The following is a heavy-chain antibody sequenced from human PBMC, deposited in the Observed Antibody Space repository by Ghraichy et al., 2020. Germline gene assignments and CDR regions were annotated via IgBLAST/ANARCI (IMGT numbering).Heavy chain of an antibody. CDR2: IKEDGSEK. CDR1: GFTFSSYW. CDR3: ARRLEMATTKKGY. D-gene: IGHD5-24*01. J-gene: IGHJ4*02. Sequence: LSLTCAASGFTFSSYWMSWVRQAPGKGLEWVANIKEDGSEKYYVDSVKGRFTISRDNAKNSLYLQMNSLRAEDTAVYYCARRLEMATTKKGYWGQGTLVTVSS. V-gene: IGHV3-7*03.